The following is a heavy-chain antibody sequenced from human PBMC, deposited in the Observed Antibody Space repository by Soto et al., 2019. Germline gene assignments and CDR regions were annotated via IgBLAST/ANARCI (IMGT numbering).Heavy chain of an antibody. CDR3: AKSAPMDAGDKYYYDF. V-gene: IGHV1-69*13. CDR2: TIPFFGTA. D-gene: IGHD4-17*01. J-gene: IGHJ4*02. Sequence: SVKVSCKASGGTFSTFGISWVRQAPGQGLEWMGGTIPFFGTARYSQKFEDRITITADESTNTVYMDLRSLTSEDTAIYYCAKSAPMDAGDKYYYDFWGQGALVTVSS. CDR1: GGTFSTFG.